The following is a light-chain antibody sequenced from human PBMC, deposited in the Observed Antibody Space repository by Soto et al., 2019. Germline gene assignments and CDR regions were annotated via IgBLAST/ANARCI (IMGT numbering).Light chain of an antibody. CDR3: SSYTTRNTWV. CDR1: SSDVGGYNY. J-gene: IGLJ3*02. Sequence: QSALTQPASVSGSPGQSITISCTGSSSDVGGYNYVSWYQQHPGKAPKVMIYEVNNRPSGVSNRFSGSKYDNTASLTISGLQAEDEADYYCSSYTTRNTWVFGGGTQLTVL. V-gene: IGLV2-14*01. CDR2: EVN.